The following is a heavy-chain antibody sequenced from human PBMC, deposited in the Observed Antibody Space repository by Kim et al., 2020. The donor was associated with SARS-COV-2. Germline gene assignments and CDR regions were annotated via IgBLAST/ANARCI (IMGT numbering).Heavy chain of an antibody. CDR1: GFTVSSNY. CDR3: ARDGKVYQTDAFDI. D-gene: IGHD2-2*01. V-gene: IGHV3-66*01. Sequence: GGSLRLSCAASGFTVSSNYMSWVRQAPGKGLEWVSVIYSGGSTYYADSVKGRFTISRDNSKNTLYLQMNSLRAEDTAVYYCARDGKVYQTDAFDIWGQGTMVTVSS. CDR2: IYSGGST. J-gene: IGHJ3*02.